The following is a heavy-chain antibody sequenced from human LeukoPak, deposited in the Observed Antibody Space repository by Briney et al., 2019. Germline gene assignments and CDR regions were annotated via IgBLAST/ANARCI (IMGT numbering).Heavy chain of an antibody. D-gene: IGHD1-7*01. V-gene: IGHV3-21*01. J-gene: IGHJ6*02. Sequence: GGSLRLSCAASGFTFSSYSMNWVRQAPGKGLEWVSSISSSSNYIYYADSVKGRFTLSRDNANSSLYLQMNSLRAEDTAVYYCARDLITGTTSSYYGMDVWGQGTTVTVSS. CDR1: GFTFSSYS. CDR2: ISSSSNYI. CDR3: ARDLITGTTSSYYGMDV.